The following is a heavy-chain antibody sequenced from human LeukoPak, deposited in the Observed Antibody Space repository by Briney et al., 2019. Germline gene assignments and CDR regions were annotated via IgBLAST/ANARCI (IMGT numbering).Heavy chain of an antibody. V-gene: IGHV3-48*04. D-gene: IGHD1-26*01. Sequence: GGSLRLSCAASGFIFSSYAMSWVRQAPGKGLEWVSYISSSGSTIYYADSVKGRFTISRDNAKNSLYLQMNSLRAEDTAVYYCAREEGALPIDPWGQGTLVTVSS. CDR3: AREEGALPIDP. J-gene: IGHJ5*02. CDR2: ISSSGSTI. CDR1: GFIFSSYA.